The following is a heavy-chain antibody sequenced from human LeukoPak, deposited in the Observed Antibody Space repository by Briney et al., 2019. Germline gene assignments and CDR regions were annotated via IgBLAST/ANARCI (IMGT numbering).Heavy chain of an antibody. CDR1: GLNFSSRW. CDR3: ARDSGWWRFDF. D-gene: IGHD6-13*01. V-gene: IGHV3-7*03. CDR2: IKEDGSEK. Sequence: GGSLRLSCAASGLNFSSRWMNWVRQAPGQGLEWVASIKEDGSEKHYVDSVKGRFTISRDNGKNSLYLQMNSLRAEDTAVYYCARDSGWWRFDFWGQGTLITVSS. J-gene: IGHJ4*02.